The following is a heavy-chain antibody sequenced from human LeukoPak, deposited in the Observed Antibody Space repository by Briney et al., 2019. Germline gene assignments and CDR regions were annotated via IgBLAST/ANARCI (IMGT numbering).Heavy chain of an antibody. J-gene: IGHJ5*02. CDR3: ARGGFFYGGNSGTNWFDP. V-gene: IGHV3-11*01. D-gene: IGHD4-23*01. Sequence: PGGSLRLSCAASGFTFSDYYMTWIRQAPGKGLEWVSYISSSGNTIYYADSVRGRFTISRDNAKNSLYLQMNSLRAEDTAVYYCARGGFFYGGNSGTNWFDPWGQGTLVTVSS. CDR2: ISSSGNTI. CDR1: GFTFSDYY.